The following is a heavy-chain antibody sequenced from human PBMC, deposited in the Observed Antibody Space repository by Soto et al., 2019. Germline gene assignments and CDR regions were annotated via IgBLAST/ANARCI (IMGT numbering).Heavy chain of an antibody. CDR3: ARDSYSSSSRIKNGMDV. D-gene: IGHD6-6*01. V-gene: IGHV3-30-3*01. CDR1: GFTFSSYA. J-gene: IGHJ6*02. Sequence: QVQLVESGGGVVQPGRSLRLSCAASGFTFSSYAMHWVRQAPGKGLEWVAVISYDGSNKYYADSVKGRFTISRDNSKNPLYLQMNSLRAEDTAVYYCARDSYSSSSRIKNGMDVWGQGTTVTVSS. CDR2: ISYDGSNK.